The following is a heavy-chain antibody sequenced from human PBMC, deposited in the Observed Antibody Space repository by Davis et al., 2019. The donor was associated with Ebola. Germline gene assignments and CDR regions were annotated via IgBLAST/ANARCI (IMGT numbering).Heavy chain of an antibody. V-gene: IGHV5-51*01. Sequence: KVSCKGSGYSFSNYWIGWVRQMPGKGLEWMGTIYPGDSDPRYSPSFQGQVPISADKSTSSAYLQWSSLKASDTAMYYCARHRIPAPLAAPSFIDYWGQGTLVTVSS. J-gene: IGHJ4*02. CDR1: GYSFSNYW. CDR3: ARHRIPAPLAAPSFIDY. D-gene: IGHD6-6*01. CDR2: IYPGDSDP.